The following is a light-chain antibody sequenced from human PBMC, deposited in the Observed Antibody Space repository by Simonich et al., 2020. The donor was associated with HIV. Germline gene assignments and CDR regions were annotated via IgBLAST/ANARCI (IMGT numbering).Light chain of an antibody. CDR2: EGS. CDR1: SSDAGSYNL. J-gene: IGLJ2*01. Sequence: QSALTQPASVSGSPGQSITISCTGISSDAGSYNLVSWYQHHPGKAPKLIIYEGSERPSGVSNRFSGSKAGNTASLTVSGLQAEDEADYYCCSSATSRTLFGGGTELTVL. CDR3: CSSATSRTL. V-gene: IGLV2-23*01.